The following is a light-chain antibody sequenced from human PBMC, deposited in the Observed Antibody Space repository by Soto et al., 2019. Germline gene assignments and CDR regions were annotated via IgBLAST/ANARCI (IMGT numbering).Light chain of an antibody. Sequence: QAVVTQPPSASGTPGQRVTISCSGSGSRIGTNTVKWYRQLPGTAPKLLIYGNNKRPSGVPDRFSGSRSGTSGSLAISGLQSEDEAEYYCAAWDGSLNNVLFGGGTKLTVL. V-gene: IGLV1-44*01. CDR2: GNN. CDR1: GSRIGTNT. J-gene: IGLJ2*01. CDR3: AAWDGSLNNVL.